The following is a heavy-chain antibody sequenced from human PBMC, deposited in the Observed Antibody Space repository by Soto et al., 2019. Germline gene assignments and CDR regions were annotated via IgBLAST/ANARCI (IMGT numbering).Heavy chain of an antibody. V-gene: IGHV3-30-3*01. J-gene: IGHJ3*01. CDR2: ISYDGSNK. Sequence: PGGSLRLSCAASGFTFSSYAMHWVRQAHGKGLEWEAVISYDGSNKYYADSVKGRFTICRDNSRNTLYLQMNSLRAEGTAVYDCARGADYYDSSGYYPAKDGCGSWGRGRM. CDR1: GFTFSSYA. CDR3: ARGADYYDSSGYYPAKDGCGS. D-gene: IGHD3-22*01.